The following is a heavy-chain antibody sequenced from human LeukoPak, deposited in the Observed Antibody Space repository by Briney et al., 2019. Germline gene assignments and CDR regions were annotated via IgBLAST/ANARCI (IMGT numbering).Heavy chain of an antibody. CDR1: GGSISSYY. D-gene: IGHD2-2*01. J-gene: IGHJ6*02. Sequence: PSETLSLTCTVSGGSISSYYWSWIRQPPGKGLEWIGYIYYSGSTNYNPSLKSRVTISVDTSKNQFSLKLSSVTAADTAVYYCARRPLGYCSSTSCYYYYGMDVWGQGTTVTVSS. CDR3: ARRPLGYCSSTSCYYYYGMDV. V-gene: IGHV4-59*12. CDR2: IYYSGST.